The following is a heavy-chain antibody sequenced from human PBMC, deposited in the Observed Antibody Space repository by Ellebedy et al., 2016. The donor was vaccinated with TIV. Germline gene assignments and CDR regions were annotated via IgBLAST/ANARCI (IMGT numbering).Heavy chain of an antibody. V-gene: IGHV3-53*01. CDR2: IYSGGST. Sequence: GGSLRLSCAASGFTVSSNYMSWVRQAPGKGLEWVSVIYSGGSTYYADSVKGRFTISRDDSTNTLYLKMNSLRVEDTAVYYCAKAVAGRMDALDVWGQGTTVTVSS. CDR3: AKAVAGRMDALDV. CDR1: GFTVSSNY. D-gene: IGHD6-19*01. J-gene: IGHJ6*02.